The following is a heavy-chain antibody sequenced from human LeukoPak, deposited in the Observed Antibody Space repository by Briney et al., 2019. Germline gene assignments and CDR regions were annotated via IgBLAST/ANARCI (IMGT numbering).Heavy chain of an antibody. CDR1: GFTFDDYA. V-gene: IGHV3-9*01. CDR3: ARVRGPFDY. Sequence: PGGSLRLSCAASGFTFDDYAMHWVRQAPGKGLEWVSGISWNSGNIGYADSVKGRFTISRDNAKNSLYLQMNSLRAEDTALYYCARVRGPFDYWGQGTLVTVSS. J-gene: IGHJ4*02. D-gene: IGHD3-10*01. CDR2: ISWNSGNI.